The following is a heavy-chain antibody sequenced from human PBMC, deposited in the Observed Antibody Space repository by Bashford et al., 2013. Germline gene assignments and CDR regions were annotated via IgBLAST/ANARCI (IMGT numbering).Heavy chain of an antibody. CDR3: ARSGSSWYPGWFDP. CDR2: INHSGST. D-gene: IGHD6-13*01. CDR1: VGPSVVTT. J-gene: IGHJ5*02. Sequence: SSETLSLTCAVYVGPSVVTTGAGSASPHGKGLEWIGEINHSGSTNYNPSLKSRVTISVDTSKNQFSLKLSSVTAADTAVYYCARSGSSWYPGWFDPWGQGTLVTVSS. V-gene: IGHV4-34*01.